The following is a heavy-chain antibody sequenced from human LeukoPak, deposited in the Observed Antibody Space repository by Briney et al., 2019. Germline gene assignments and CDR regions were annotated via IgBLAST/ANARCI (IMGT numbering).Heavy chain of an antibody. D-gene: IGHD6-19*01. CDR1: GYSFTSYG. V-gene: IGHV1-46*01. CDR2: INPSGGST. Sequence: ASVKVSCKASGYSFTSYGISWVRQAPGQGLEWMGIINPSGGSTSYAQKFQGRVTMTRDMSTSTVYMELSSLRSEDTAVYYCARPAVAGKGYYFDYWGQGTLVTVSS. CDR3: ARPAVAGKGYYFDY. J-gene: IGHJ4*02.